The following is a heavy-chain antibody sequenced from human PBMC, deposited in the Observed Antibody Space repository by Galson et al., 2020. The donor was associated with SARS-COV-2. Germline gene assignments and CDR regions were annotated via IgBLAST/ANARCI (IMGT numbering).Heavy chain of an antibody. CDR3: ARYRDESYYFDY. CDR2: IYDSGTT. CDR1: GGSLSSRGYS. V-gene: IGHV4-30-4*07. J-gene: IGHJ4*01. Sequence: SETLSLTCAVSGGSLSSRGYSWHWFRQPPGQGLAWIAYIYDSGTTYSHPSPKSRVTTSVDTSKNQFSLKLSSVTAADTAVYYCARYRDESYYFDYWGHGTLVTICS. D-gene: IGHD1-26*01.